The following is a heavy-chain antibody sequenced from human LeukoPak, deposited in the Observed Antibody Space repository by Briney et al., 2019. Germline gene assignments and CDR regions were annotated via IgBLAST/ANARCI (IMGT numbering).Heavy chain of an antibody. J-gene: IGHJ4*02. CDR2: IRYDGSNK. D-gene: IGHD3-10*01. CDR1: GFTFSSYG. V-gene: IGHV3-30*02. Sequence: GGSLRLSCAASGFTFSSYGMHWVRQAPGKGLEWVAFIRYDGSNKYYADSVKGRFTISRDNSKNTLYLQMNSLRAEDTAVYYCARREPRAYGSGSYYDYWGQGTLVTVSS. CDR3: ARREPRAYGSGSYYDY.